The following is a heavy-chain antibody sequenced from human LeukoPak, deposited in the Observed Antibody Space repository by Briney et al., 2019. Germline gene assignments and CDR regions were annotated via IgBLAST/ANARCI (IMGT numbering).Heavy chain of an antibody. J-gene: IGHJ6*03. Sequence: SVKVSCKASGGTFSSYAISWVRQAPGQGLEWMGGVIPIFGTANYAQKFQGRVTITAVESTSTAYMELSSPRSEDTAVYYCAREGGYSSSWTPSYYYYMDVWGKGTTVTVSS. V-gene: IGHV1-69*13. CDR1: GGTFSSYA. D-gene: IGHD6-13*01. CDR2: VIPIFGTA. CDR3: AREGGYSSSWTPSYYYYMDV.